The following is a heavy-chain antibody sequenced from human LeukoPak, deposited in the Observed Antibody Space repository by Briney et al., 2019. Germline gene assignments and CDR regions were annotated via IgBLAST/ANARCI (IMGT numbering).Heavy chain of an antibody. D-gene: IGHD5-24*01. CDR1: GDSIRSHF. V-gene: IGHV4-59*11. Sequence: AETLSLTCTVSGDSIRSHFYNWVRQPPGKGLEWIGVTHESESTNYNPSLKGRVTISVDTSKNQFSLRLTSVTAADTAVYYCVIGRGWLPDYWGQGTLVTVSS. CDR2: THESEST. CDR3: VIGRGWLPDY. J-gene: IGHJ4*02.